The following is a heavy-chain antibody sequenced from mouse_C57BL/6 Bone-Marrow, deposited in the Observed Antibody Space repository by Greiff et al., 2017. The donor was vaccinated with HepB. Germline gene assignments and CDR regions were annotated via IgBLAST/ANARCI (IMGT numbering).Heavy chain of an antibody. CDR3: ARQEGKGDY. Sequence: EVQVVESGGDLVKPGGSLKLSCAASGFTFSSYGMSWVRQTPDKRLEWDATISSGGSYTYYPDSVKGRFTISRDNAKNTLYLQMSSLKSEDTAMYYCARQEGKGDYWGQGTTLTVSS. V-gene: IGHV5-6*01. CDR1: GFTFSSYG. CDR2: ISSGGSYT. J-gene: IGHJ2*01.